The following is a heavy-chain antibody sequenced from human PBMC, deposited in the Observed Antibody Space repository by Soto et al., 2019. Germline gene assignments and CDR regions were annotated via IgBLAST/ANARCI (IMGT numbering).Heavy chain of an antibody. V-gene: IGHV1-2*04. CDR1: GYTFTGYY. Sequence: ASVKVSCKASGYTFTGYYMHWVRQAPGQGLEWMGWINPNSGGTNYAQKFQGWVTMTRDTPISTAYMELSRLRSDDTAVYYCARALRYCSSTSCYLGPIDYWGQGTLVTVSS. CDR3: ARALRYCSSTSCYLGPIDY. J-gene: IGHJ4*02. CDR2: INPNSGGT. D-gene: IGHD2-2*01.